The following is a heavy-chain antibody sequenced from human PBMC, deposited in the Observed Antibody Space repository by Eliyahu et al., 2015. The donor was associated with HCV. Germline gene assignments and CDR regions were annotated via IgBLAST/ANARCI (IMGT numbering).Heavy chain of an antibody. V-gene: IGHV3-30-3*01. CDR2: ISYDGSNK. CDR3: ARDGEIWFGEFAWCFDY. Sequence: QVQLVESGGGVVQPGRSLRLSCAASXFTXXSYAMXWXRQAPGKGLEWVALISYDGSNKYYADSVKGRFTISRDNSKNTLYLQMNSLTTEDTAVYYCARDGEIWFGEFAWCFDYWGQGTLVTVSS. CDR1: XFTXXSYA. J-gene: IGHJ4*02. D-gene: IGHD3-10*01.